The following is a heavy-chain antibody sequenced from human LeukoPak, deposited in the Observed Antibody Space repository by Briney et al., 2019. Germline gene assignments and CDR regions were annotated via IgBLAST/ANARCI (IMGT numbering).Heavy chain of an antibody. J-gene: IGHJ4*02. V-gene: IGHV4-59*01. CDR1: GGSISSFY. CDR3: ANYHGSGSYPFDY. Sequence: PSETLSLTCTVSGGSISSFYWSWIRQPPGKGQEWIGYIYYSGSLNYNPSLKSRVTISLDTSKNQFSLRLSSVTAADTAVYYCANYHGSGSYPFDYWGQGTLVTVSS. CDR2: IYYSGSL. D-gene: IGHD3-10*01.